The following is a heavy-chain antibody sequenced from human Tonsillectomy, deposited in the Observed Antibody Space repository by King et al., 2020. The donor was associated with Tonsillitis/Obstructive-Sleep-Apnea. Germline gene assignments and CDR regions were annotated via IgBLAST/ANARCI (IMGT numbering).Heavy chain of an antibody. CDR2: ISGNAYST. CDR3: AKSLYHDFLSGSDDF. Sequence: DVQLVESGGGLVQPGGSLRLSCTASGFTFSNYALTWVRQAPGKGLEWVSAISGNAYSTYNADSVKGRFTISKDTSNNTLYLQMNSLRADDTAKYYCAKSLYHDFLSGSDDFWGQGTLVTVSS. D-gene: IGHD3-3*01. CDR1: GFTFSNYA. V-gene: IGHV3-23*04. J-gene: IGHJ4*02.